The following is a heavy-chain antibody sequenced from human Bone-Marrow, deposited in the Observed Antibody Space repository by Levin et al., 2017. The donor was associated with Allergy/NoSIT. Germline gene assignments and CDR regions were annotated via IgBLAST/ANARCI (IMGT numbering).Heavy chain of an antibody. CDR2: IYYSGST. CDR3: ARGLMITFGGVMPWFDP. V-gene: IGHV4-39*01. CDR1: GGSISSSSYY. Sequence: SETLSLTCTVSGGSISSSSYYWGWIRQPPGKGLEWIGSIYYSGSTYYNPSLKSRVTISVDTSKNQFSLKLSSVTAADTAVYYCARGLMITFGGVMPWFDPWGQGTLVTVSS. J-gene: IGHJ5*02. D-gene: IGHD3-16*01.